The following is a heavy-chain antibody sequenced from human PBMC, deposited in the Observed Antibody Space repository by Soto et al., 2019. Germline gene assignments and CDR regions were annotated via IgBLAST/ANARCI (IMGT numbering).Heavy chain of an antibody. CDR2: IYHSGST. D-gene: IGHD3-22*01. V-gene: IGHV4-4*02. Sequence: SETLSLTCAVSGGSISSSNWWSWVRQPPGKGLEWIGEIYHSGSTNYNPSLKSRVTISVDKSKNQFSLKLSSVTAADTAVYYCATHSSGYYGYFDYWGQGTLVTVSS. CDR1: GGSISSSNW. J-gene: IGHJ4*02. CDR3: ATHSSGYYGYFDY.